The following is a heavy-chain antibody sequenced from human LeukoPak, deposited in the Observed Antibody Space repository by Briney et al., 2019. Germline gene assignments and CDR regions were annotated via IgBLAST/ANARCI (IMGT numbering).Heavy chain of an antibody. Sequence: GGSLRLSCAASGFTFSSYSMNWVRQAPGKGLEWVSFISTSSSYIYYADSVKGRFTISRDNAKNSLYLQLNSLRAEDTAVYYCATDDYGGLDYWGQGTLVTVSS. CDR3: ATDDYGGLDY. CDR1: GFTFSSYS. J-gene: IGHJ4*02. V-gene: IGHV3-21*01. CDR2: ISTSSSYI. D-gene: IGHD4-23*01.